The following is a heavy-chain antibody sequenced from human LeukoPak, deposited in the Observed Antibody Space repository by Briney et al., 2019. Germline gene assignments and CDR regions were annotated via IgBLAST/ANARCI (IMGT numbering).Heavy chain of an antibody. J-gene: IGHJ3*02. CDR1: GGSISSSSYY. Sequence: PSETLSLTCTVSGGSISSSSYYWGWIRQPPGKGLEWIGSIYYSGSTYYNPSLKSRVTISVDTSKNQFSLKLSSVTAADTAVYYCAREAERWLQFEGDAFDIWGQGTMVTVSS. V-gene: IGHV4-39*07. D-gene: IGHD5-24*01. CDR3: AREAERWLQFEGDAFDI. CDR2: IYYSGST.